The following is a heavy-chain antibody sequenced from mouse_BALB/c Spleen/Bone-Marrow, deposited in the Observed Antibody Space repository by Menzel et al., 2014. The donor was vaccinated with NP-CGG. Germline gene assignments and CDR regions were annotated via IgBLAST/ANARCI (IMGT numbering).Heavy chain of an antibody. CDR3: TRIYYYGSSYDWYFDV. J-gene: IGHJ1*01. D-gene: IGHD1-1*01. V-gene: IGHV6-6*02. CDR2: IRLKSNNKAT. CDR1: GLTFSTYW. Sequence: EVKLMESGGGLVHPGGSINLSCVASGLTFSTYWIYVVRQYKEKGLAYFAEIRLKSNNKATYYSESVKGRFTISRDDSKSSVYLQMNNLRAEDTGIYYCTRIYYYGSSYDWYFDVWGAGTTVTVSS.